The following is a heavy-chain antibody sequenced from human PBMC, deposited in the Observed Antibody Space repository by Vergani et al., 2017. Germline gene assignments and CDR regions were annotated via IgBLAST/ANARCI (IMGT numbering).Heavy chain of an antibody. Sequence: QVQLVQSGAEVKKPGSSVKVSCKASGGTFSSYAISWVRQAPGQGLEWMGGIIPIFGTANYAQKFQGRVTITADESTSTAYMELSSLRSEDTAVYYCARAPKGESSSWYIPTYNWFDPWGQGTLVTVSS. CDR3: ARAPKGESSSWYIPTYNWFDP. CDR2: IIPIFGTA. CDR1: GGTFSSYA. D-gene: IGHD6-13*01. V-gene: IGHV1-69*01. J-gene: IGHJ5*02.